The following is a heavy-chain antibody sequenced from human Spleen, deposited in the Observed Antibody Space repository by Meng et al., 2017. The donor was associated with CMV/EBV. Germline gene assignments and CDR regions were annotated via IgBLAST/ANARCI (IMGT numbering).Heavy chain of an antibody. V-gene: IGHV3-52*01. J-gene: IGHJ4*02. CDR2: IKCDGSEK. CDR1: GFTFSSSW. CDR3: AKYSAVGERLYYFDY. Sequence: GGSLRLSCAASGFTFSSSWMHWVCQAPEKGLEWVADIKCDGSEKYYVDSVKGRLTISRDNAKNTLYLQMNSLRAEDTAVYYCAKYSAVGERLYYFDYWGQGTLVTVSS. D-gene: IGHD2-21*01.